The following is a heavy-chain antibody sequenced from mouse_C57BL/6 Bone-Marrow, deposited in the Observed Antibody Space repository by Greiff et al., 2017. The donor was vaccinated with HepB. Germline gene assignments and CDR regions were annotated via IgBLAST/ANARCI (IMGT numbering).Heavy chain of an antibody. D-gene: IGHD2-3*01. V-gene: IGHV1-26*01. CDR3: AGSGWFPYYYAMDY. Sequence: EVQLQQSGPELVKPGASVKISCKASGYTFTDYYMNWVKQSHGKSLEWIGDINPNNGGTSYNQKFKGKATLTVDKSSSTAYMELRSLTSEDSAVYYCAGSGWFPYYYAMDYWGQGTSVTVSS. CDR2: INPNNGGT. J-gene: IGHJ4*01. CDR1: GYTFTDYY.